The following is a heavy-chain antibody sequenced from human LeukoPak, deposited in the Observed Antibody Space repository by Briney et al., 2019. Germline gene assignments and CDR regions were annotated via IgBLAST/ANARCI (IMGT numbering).Heavy chain of an antibody. CDR2: IYYSGST. Sequence: SETLSLTCTVSGGSISSSSYYWGWIRQPPGKGLEWIGTIYYSGSTFSNPSLKSRVTISVDTSKNQFSLKLSSVTAADTAVYYCARARRYCSGGSCYSFPLRYWGQGTLVTVSS. V-gene: IGHV4-39*07. CDR3: ARARRYCSGGSCYSFPLRY. J-gene: IGHJ4*02. CDR1: GGSISSSSYY. D-gene: IGHD2-15*01.